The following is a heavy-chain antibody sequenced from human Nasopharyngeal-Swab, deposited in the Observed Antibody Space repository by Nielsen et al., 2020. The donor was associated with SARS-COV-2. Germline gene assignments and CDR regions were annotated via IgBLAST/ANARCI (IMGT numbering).Heavy chain of an antibody. Sequence: GESLKISCAASGFTFTSYWMHWVRQAPGKGLVWVSRINSDGSSTSYADSVKGRFTISRDNAKKTLYLQMNSLRAEDTAVYYCARYSSSWGFFGFWGQGTLVTFSS. D-gene: IGHD6-13*01. CDR1: GFTFTSYW. CDR2: INSDGSST. CDR3: ARYSSSWGFFGF. V-gene: IGHV3-74*01. J-gene: IGHJ4*02.